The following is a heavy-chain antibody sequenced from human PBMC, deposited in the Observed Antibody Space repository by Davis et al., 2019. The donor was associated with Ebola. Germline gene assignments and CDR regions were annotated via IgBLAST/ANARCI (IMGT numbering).Heavy chain of an antibody. CDR1: GFILSNSD. Sequence: PGGSLRLSCAASGFILSNSDMNWVHQAPGKGLEWVSGVSWSGSGTHSADSVPGRFIISRDNSRNTLCVQTNSLRAEDTAVYYCAKASDFSVSSAPFCWGQGTLVTVSS. CDR2: VSWSGSGT. D-gene: IGHD6-19*01. CDR3: AKASDFSVSSAPFC. V-gene: IGHV3-35*01. J-gene: IGHJ4*02.